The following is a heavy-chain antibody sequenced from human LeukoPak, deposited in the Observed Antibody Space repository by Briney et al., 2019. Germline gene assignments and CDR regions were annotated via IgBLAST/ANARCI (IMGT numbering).Heavy chain of an antibody. CDR3: ARVGAYCTSTSCLDY. CDR1: GGTFSSYA. CDR2: ISAYNGNT. J-gene: IGHJ4*02. Sequence: ASVKVSCKASGGTFSSYAISWVRQAPGQGLEWMGWISAYNGNTNYAQKLQGRVTMTTDTSTSTAYMELRSLTSDDTAVYYCARVGAYCTSTSCLDYWGQETLVTVSS. V-gene: IGHV1-18*01. D-gene: IGHD2-2*01.